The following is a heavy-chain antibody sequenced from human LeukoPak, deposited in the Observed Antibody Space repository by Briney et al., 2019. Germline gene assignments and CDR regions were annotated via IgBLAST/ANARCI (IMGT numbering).Heavy chain of an antibody. CDR3: ARGDLAAAGTWFDP. J-gene: IGHJ5*02. V-gene: IGHV4-59*01. CDR2: IYYTGNT. CDR1: GGSISNSF. Sequence: SETLSLACTVSGGSISNSFWSWIRQPPGKGLEWIAYIYYTGNTKYNPSLKSRVTISVDTSKNQFSLKLSSVTAADTAVYYCARGDLAAAGTWFDPWGQGTLVTVSS. D-gene: IGHD6-13*01.